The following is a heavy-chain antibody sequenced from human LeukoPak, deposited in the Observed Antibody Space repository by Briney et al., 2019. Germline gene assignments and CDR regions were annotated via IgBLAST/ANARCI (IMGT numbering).Heavy chain of an antibody. V-gene: IGHV3-9*01. D-gene: IGHD3-22*01. CDR1: GFTFDDYA. Sequence: GRSLRLSCAASGFTFDDYAMHWVRQAPGKGLEWVSGISWNSGSIGYADSVKGRFTISRDNAKNSLYLQMNSLRAEDTAVYYCARADSSGYYYLDYWGQGTLVTVSS. CDR3: ARADSSGYYYLDY. J-gene: IGHJ4*02. CDR2: ISWNSGSI.